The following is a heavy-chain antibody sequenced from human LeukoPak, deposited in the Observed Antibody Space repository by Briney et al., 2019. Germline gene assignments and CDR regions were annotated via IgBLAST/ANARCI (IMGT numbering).Heavy chain of an antibody. D-gene: IGHD6-19*01. J-gene: IGHJ6*02. Sequence: SVKVSCKASGGTFISYAISWVRQAPGQGLEWVGGIIPIFGTANYAQKFQGRVTITADESTSTAYMELSSLRSEDTAVYYCAGAVAGDYYYYGMDVWGQGTTVTVSS. V-gene: IGHV1-69*13. CDR1: GGTFISYA. CDR2: IIPIFGTA. CDR3: AGAVAGDYYYYGMDV.